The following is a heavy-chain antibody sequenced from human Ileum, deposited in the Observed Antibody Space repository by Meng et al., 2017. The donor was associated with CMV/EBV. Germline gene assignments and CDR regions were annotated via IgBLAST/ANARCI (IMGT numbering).Heavy chain of an antibody. CDR3: AHGRGWLTDY. V-gene: IGHV2-5*02. Sequence: QITLTESVPPLVTPTQPLTLTCTFSGFSFITSDVGVHWIRQPPGKALEWLALIYWDDDNRFSPSLKNRLTITKDTSKNQVVLRMTNMDPTDTATYYCAHGRGWLTDYWGQGTLVTVSS. J-gene: IGHJ4*02. CDR1: GFSFITSDVG. D-gene: IGHD6-19*01. CDR2: IYWDDDN.